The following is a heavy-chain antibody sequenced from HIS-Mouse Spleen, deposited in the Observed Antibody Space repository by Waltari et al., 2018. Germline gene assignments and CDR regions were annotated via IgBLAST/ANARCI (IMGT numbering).Heavy chain of an antibody. CDR3: AKVGHSSSWYYFDY. J-gene: IGHJ4*02. Sequence: QVQLVESGGGVVQPGRSLRLSCAASGFTFSSYGMHWVRQGPGKGLEWVAVIWYDGSNKYYADSVKGRFTISRDNSKNTLYLQMNSLRAEDTAVYYCAKVGHSSSWYYFDYWGQGTLVTVSS. D-gene: IGHD6-13*01. V-gene: IGHV3-33*06. CDR1: GFTFSSYG. CDR2: IWYDGSNK.